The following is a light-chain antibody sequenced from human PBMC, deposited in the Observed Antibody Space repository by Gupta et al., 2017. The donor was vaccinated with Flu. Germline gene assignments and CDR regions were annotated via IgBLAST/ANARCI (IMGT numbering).Light chain of an antibody. CDR2: GSS. CDR3: QSYDTSLSGWV. J-gene: IGLJ3*02. V-gene: IGLV1-40*01. Sequence: QSVLTLPPSVSGAPGQRVTISCTGSSSNIGAGYDVHWYQQLPGRAPKVLIYGSSNRPSGVPDRFFGSKSGISASLAITGLQAEDEADYYCQSYDTSLSGWVFGGGTKVTAL. CDR1: SSNIGAGYD.